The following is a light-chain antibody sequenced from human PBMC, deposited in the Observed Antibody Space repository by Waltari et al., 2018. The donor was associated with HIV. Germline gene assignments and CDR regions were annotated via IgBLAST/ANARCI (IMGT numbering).Light chain of an antibody. CDR3: AAWDDSLNGVV. V-gene: IGLV1-44*01. Sequence: QSVLTQPPSASGTPGQRVPISCSGSNSNIGTNTVNWYRKLPGPAPKLLIHSNNQRPSGVPGRISDSKSGTAASLSISGLQSEDEADYYCAAWDDSLNGVVFGGGTKLTVL. CDR1: NSNIGTNT. CDR2: SNN. J-gene: IGLJ2*01.